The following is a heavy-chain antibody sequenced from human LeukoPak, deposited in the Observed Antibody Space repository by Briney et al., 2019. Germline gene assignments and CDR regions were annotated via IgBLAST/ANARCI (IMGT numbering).Heavy chain of an antibody. J-gene: IGHJ4*02. D-gene: IGHD6-19*01. Sequence: SETLSLTCAVPGGSISGRYWSWIRQPPGKGLEWIANWRYDGSPNYTPSLESRATISLDTSKNQFSLRLTSVTAANTAVYYCVVTQKWLAFDYWGQGILVTVSS. CDR1: GGSISGRY. V-gene: IGHV4-59*08. CDR3: VVTQKWLAFDY. CDR2: WRYDGSP.